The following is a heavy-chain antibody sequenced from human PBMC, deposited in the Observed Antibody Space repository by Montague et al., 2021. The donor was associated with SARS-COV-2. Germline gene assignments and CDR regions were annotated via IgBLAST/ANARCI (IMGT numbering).Heavy chain of an antibody. CDR3: VRYSGWFYFDF. CDR2: TYYRSKWYS. Sequence: CAISGDSVSSNSVACSWIRQSPSRGLEWLGMTYYRSKWYSDYAPSVRGRLTVNPDASKNEFSLELNYVTPEDTAVYYCVRYSGWFYFDFWGQGTLVTVSS. D-gene: IGHD6-19*01. CDR1: GDSVSSNSVA. J-gene: IGHJ4*02. V-gene: IGHV6-1*01.